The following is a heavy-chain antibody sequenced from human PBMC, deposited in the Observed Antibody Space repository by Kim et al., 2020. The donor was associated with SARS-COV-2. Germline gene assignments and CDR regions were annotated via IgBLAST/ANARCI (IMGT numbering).Heavy chain of an antibody. CDR1: GGSISSYY. Sequence: SETLSLTCTVSGGSISSYYWSWIRQPPGKGLEWIGYIYYSGSTNYNPSLKSRVTISVDTSKNQFSLKLSSVTAADTAVYYCARVNKEIDTIKEDPHFDYWGQGNLVTVSS. J-gene: IGHJ4*02. CDR3: ARVNKEIDTIKEDPHFDY. V-gene: IGHV4-59*01. D-gene: IGHD3-10*01. CDR2: IYYSGST.